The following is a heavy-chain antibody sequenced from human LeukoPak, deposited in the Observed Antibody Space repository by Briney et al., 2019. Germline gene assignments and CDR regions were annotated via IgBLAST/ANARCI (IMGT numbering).Heavy chain of an antibody. J-gene: IGHJ6*03. CDR1: GGSISSGSYY. CDR2: IYSSGST. Sequence: PSETLSLTCTVSGGSISSGSYYWSWIRQPAGKGLEWIGLIYSSGSTSYNPSLKSRVTISVDTSKNQFSLKLSSVTAADTAVYYCARESMIVTNEKHMDVWGKGTTVTVSS. V-gene: IGHV4-61*10. D-gene: IGHD3-22*01. CDR3: ARESMIVTNEKHMDV.